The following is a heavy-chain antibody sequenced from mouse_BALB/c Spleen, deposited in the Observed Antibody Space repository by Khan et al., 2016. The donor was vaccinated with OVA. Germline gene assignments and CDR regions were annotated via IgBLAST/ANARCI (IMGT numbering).Heavy chain of an antibody. CDR3: AGFESSYYAIGY. CDR1: GFSLTNYG. CDR2: IWGDGST. Sequence: VQLQESGPGLVAPSQSLSITCTVSGFSLTNYGVNWVRQPPGRGLEWLGVIWGDGSTNYHSGLKSRLTISKDNSKSQVFLKLNSLQTDDTATYYCAGFESSYYAIGYWGQGTSVTVSS. J-gene: IGHJ4*01. V-gene: IGHV2-3*01.